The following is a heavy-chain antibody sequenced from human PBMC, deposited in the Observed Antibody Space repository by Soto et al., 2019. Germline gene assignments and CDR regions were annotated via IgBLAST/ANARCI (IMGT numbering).Heavy chain of an antibody. J-gene: IGHJ4*02. CDR2: ISSNGGST. CDR1: GFTFSSYA. CDR3: VKDLSGGIAAAGTKGY. Sequence: GGSLRLSCSAPGFTFSSYAMHWVRQAPGKGLEYVSAISSNGGSTYYADSVKGRFTISRDNSKNTLYLQMSSLRAEDTAVYYCVKDLSGGIAAAGTKGYWGQGTLVTVSS. D-gene: IGHD6-13*01. V-gene: IGHV3-64D*08.